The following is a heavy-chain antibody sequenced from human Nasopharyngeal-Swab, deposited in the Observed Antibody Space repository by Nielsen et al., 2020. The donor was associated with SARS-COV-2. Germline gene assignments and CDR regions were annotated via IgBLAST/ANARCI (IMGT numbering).Heavy chain of an antibody. J-gene: IGHJ4*02. D-gene: IGHD3-3*01. CDR2: IHDSGNT. Sequence: SETLSLTCTVSGNSIRNYSWNWIRQPPGKGLEWIGYIHDSGNTNYNSSLKSRVTISVDTSKNQFSLKLSSVTAADTAVYYCARAQDFWSPFDYWGQGALVTVSS. CDR1: GNSIRNYS. CDR3: ARAQDFWSPFDY. V-gene: IGHV4-59*01.